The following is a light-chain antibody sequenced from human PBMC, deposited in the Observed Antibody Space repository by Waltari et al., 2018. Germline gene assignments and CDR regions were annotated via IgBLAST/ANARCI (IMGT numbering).Light chain of an antibody. CDR2: QDT. CDR3: QAWDSTTYVL. V-gene: IGLV3-1*01. Sequence: SYELTQPPSVSVSPGQTATITCSAHNLGGTYVSWYQQRPGQSPVLIIYQDTKRPSGIPERFSGSNSGNTATLTISGTQTMDEADYYCQAWDSTTYVLFGGGTKLTVL. J-gene: IGLJ2*01. CDR1: NLGGTY.